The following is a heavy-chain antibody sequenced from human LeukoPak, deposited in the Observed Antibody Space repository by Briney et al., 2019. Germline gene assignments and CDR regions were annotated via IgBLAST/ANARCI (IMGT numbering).Heavy chain of an antibody. CDR2: IKQDGSEK. CDR1: GFTFSSYS. J-gene: IGHJ4*02. CDR3: ARETYSSFDY. Sequence: PGGSLRLSCAASGFTFSSYSMNWVRQAPGKGLEWVANIKQDGSEKYYVDSVKGRFTISRDNAKNSLYLQMNSLRAEDTAVYYCARETYSSFDYWGQGTLVTVSS. D-gene: IGHD6-13*01. V-gene: IGHV3-7*01.